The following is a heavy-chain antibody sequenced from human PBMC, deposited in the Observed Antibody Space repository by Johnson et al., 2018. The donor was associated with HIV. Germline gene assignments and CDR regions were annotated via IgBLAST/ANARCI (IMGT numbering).Heavy chain of an antibody. CDR3: AKGFFELDDAFDI. CDR2: IWYDGNNK. J-gene: IGHJ3*02. CDR1: GFTITTYG. Sequence: QVQLVESGGGVVQPGRSLRLSCVASGFTITTYGMHWVRQAPGKGLEWVAVIWYDGNNKYYADSVKGRFTISRDNSKNTLYLQMNSLRAEDTAVYYCAKGFFELDDAFDIWGQGTMVTVSS. D-gene: IGHD3/OR15-3a*01. V-gene: IGHV3-33*06.